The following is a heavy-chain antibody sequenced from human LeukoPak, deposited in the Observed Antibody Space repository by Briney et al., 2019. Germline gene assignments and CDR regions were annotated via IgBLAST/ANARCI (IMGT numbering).Heavy chain of an antibody. D-gene: IGHD6-19*01. J-gene: IGHJ4*02. Sequence: ASVKVSCKASGYTFTSYGISWVRQAPGQGLEWMGWISAYNGNTNYAQKFQGRVTITRNTSISTAYMELSSLRSEDTAVYYCARGYYGQWLADYWGQGTLVTVSS. CDR2: ISAYNGNT. CDR1: GYTFTSYG. CDR3: ARGYYGQWLADY. V-gene: IGHV1-18*01.